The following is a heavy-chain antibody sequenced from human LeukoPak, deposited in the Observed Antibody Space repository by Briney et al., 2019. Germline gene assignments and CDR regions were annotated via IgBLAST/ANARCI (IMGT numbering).Heavy chain of an antibody. J-gene: IGHJ4*02. Sequence: PGGSLRLSCAASGFTFSSYSMNWVRQAPGKGLEWVSYISSSGSTIYYADSVKGRFTISRDNAKNSLYLQMNSLRAEDTAVYYCARVFDYGDYYFDYWGQGTLVTVSS. CDR3: ARVFDYGDYYFDY. CDR2: ISSSGSTI. CDR1: GFTFSSYS. V-gene: IGHV3-48*04. D-gene: IGHD4-17*01.